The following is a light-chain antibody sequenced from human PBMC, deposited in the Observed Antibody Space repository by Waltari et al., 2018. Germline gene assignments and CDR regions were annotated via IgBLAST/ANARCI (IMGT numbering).Light chain of an antibody. V-gene: IGKV1-5*03. Sequence: DIQMTQSPSTVSASVGDRVTITCRASQSISRWLACYQQKPGKAPKLLIHKASSLQSGVPSRFSGSGSGTDFTLNITSLQPDDFATYYCQHYNSFSALFTFGPGTQVDIK. CDR1: QSISRW. J-gene: IGKJ3*01. CDR3: QHYNSFSALFT. CDR2: KAS.